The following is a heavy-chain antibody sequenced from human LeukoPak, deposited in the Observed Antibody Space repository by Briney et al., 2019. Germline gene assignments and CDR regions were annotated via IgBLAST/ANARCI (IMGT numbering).Heavy chain of an antibody. D-gene: IGHD3-22*01. CDR2: INPVGSER. V-gene: IGHV3-7*01. J-gene: IGHJ4*02. CDR3: ARFFYGSSGFYSAFDS. CDR1: GFIFSNSW. Sequence: GGSLRLSCATSGFIFSNSWMSWVRQGPGKGLEWVANINPVGSERHYVDSVKGRLTISRDNAKNSLYLQMNNLRGEDTALYYCARFFYGSSGFYSAFDSWGQGTLVTVSS.